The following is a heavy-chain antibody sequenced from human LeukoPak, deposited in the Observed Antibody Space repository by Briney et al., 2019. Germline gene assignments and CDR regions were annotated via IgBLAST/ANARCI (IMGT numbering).Heavy chain of an antibody. V-gene: IGHV3-48*01. CDR1: GFIFSRDS. Sequence: GGSLRLSCAASGFIFSRDSMNWVRQAPGKGLEWVSYINGGGSPIFYADSVRGRFTISRDNAKNSLYLQMNSLRAEDTAVYYCVRDNRNWAFDYWGQGTLVTVSS. CDR3: VRDNRNWAFDY. D-gene: IGHD7-27*01. J-gene: IGHJ4*02. CDR2: INGGGSPI.